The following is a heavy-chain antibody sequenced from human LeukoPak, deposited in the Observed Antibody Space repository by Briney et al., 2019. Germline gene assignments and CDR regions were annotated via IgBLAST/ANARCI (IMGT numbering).Heavy chain of an antibody. CDR2: VIPIFGTA. D-gene: IGHD3-22*01. Sequence: SVKVSCKASGGTFSSYAISWVRQAPGQGLEWMGGVIPIFGTANYAQKFQGRVTITADESTSTAYMELSSLRSEDTAVYYCARLRSDYYDSSGYYYYWGQGTLVTVSS. J-gene: IGHJ4*02. CDR1: GGTFSSYA. V-gene: IGHV1-69*13. CDR3: ARLRSDYYDSSGYYYY.